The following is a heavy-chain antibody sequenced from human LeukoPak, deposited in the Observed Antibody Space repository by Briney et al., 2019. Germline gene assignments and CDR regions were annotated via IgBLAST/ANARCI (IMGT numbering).Heavy chain of an antibody. D-gene: IGHD6-19*01. CDR1: GFTVSRNY. V-gene: IGHV3-66*02. CDR3: AMGEGAVAGRFDY. Sequence: GESLRLSCAASGFTVSRNYMGWVRQAPGKGLEWVSVIHRGGSTYYADSVKGRFTISRDNSKNTLYLQMNSLRPEDTAVYYCAMGEGAVAGRFDYWGQGTLVTVSS. CDR2: IHRGGST. J-gene: IGHJ4*02.